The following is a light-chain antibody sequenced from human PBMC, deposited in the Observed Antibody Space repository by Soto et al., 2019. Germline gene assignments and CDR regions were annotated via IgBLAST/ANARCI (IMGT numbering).Light chain of an antibody. V-gene: IGKV1-5*03. CDR2: KAS. CDR3: QQLNSYPRIT. J-gene: IGKJ5*01. CDR1: QTINSW. Sequence: DIQMTQSPATLSASVGDRVTITCRASQTINSWLAWYQQEPGKAPKLLIHKASSLQSGVPSRFSGSGSGTEFTLTISSLQPEDFATYYCQQLNSYPRITFGQGTRLEIK.